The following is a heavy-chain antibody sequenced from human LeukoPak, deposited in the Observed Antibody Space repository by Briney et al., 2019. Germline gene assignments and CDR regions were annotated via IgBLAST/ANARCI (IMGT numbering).Heavy chain of an antibody. J-gene: IGHJ4*02. D-gene: IGHD6-19*01. V-gene: IGHV3-30*03. Sequence: PGGSLRLSCAASGFTFSSYGMHWVRQAPGKGLEWVAVISYDGSNKYYADSVKGRFTISRDNSKNTLYLQMNSLRAEDTAVYYCARDSGASLQWLTFSFDYWGQGTLVTVSS. CDR1: GFTFSSYG. CDR2: ISYDGSNK. CDR3: ARDSGASLQWLTFSFDY.